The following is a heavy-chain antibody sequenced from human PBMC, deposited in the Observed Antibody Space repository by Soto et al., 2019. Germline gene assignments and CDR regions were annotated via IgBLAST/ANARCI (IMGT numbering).Heavy chain of an antibody. D-gene: IGHD3-3*01. J-gene: IGHJ5*02. CDR1: GGSFSGYY. V-gene: IGHV4-34*01. Sequence: SETLSLTCAVYGGSFSGYYWSWIRQPPGKGLEWIGEINHSGSTNYNPSLKSRVTISVDTSKNQFSLKLSSVTAADTAVYYCARAGYYDPFDPWGQGTLVTVSP. CDR2: INHSGST. CDR3: ARAGYYDPFDP.